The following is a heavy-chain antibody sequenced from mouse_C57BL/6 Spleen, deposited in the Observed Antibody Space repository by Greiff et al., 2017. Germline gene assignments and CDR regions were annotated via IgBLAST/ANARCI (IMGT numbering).Heavy chain of an antibody. D-gene: IGHD3-2*02. CDR1: GFTFSSYT. CDR2: ISGGGGNT. Sequence: EVKLMESGGGLVKPGGSLKLSCAASGFTFSSYTMSWVRQTPEKRLEWVATISGGGGNTYYPDSVKGRFTISRDKAKNTLYLQMSSLRSEDTALYYCARHSSGTLYYFDYWGQGTTLTVSS. V-gene: IGHV5-9*01. J-gene: IGHJ2*01. CDR3: ARHSSGTLYYFDY.